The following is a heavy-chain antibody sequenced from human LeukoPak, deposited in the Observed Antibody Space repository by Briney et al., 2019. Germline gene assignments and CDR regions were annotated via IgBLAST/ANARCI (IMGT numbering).Heavy chain of an antibody. CDR1: GGSISSSTYY. Sequence: PSETLSLTCTVSGGSISSSTYYWGWIRQPPGKGLEWIGSISYSGNIYYNPSLKSRVTISVDTSKNPFSLKLNSVTAAGTAVYYCARQRRLELPDYWGQGTLVTVSS. CDR2: ISYSGNI. CDR3: ARQRRLELPDY. D-gene: IGHD3-16*01. J-gene: IGHJ4*02. V-gene: IGHV4-39*01.